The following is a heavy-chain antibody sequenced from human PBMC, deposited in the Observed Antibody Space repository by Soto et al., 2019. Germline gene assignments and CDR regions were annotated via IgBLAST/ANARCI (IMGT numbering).Heavy chain of an antibody. V-gene: IGHV5-51*01. CDR3: ARRGQGGNVQGMDV. CDR2: IDPADSET. CDR1: GYSFITYW. Sequence: GESLKISCKGSGYSFITYWIAWVRQKPGKGLEWMGIIDPADSETKYSPSFQGQVTISADKSINTAYLQWSSLKPSDTAKYYCARRGQGGNVQGMDVWGQGTTGTACS. D-gene: IGHD5-12*01. J-gene: IGHJ6*02.